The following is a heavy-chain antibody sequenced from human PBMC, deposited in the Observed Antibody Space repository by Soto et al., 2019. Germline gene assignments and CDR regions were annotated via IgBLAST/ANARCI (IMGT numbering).Heavy chain of an antibody. V-gene: IGHV3-30*03. CDR2: ISYDGSNK. CDR1: GFTFSSYG. Sequence: QVQLVESGGGVVQPGRSLRLSCAASGFTFSSYGMHWVRQAPGKGLEWVAVISYDGSNKYYADSVKGRFTISRDNSXITLYLQMNSLRAEDTAVYYCATLAGGAARTAGIDYWGQGTLVTVSS. D-gene: IGHD6-25*01. J-gene: IGHJ4*02. CDR3: ATLAGGAARTAGIDY.